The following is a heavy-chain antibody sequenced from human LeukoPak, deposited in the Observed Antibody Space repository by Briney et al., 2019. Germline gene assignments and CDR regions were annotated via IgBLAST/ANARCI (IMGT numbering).Heavy chain of an antibody. J-gene: IGHJ4*02. CDR3: ARERDGSQWLASYYFDY. V-gene: IGHV3-30*02. D-gene: IGHD6-19*01. CDR2: IRYDGSNK. CDR1: GFTFSNYG. Sequence: PGGSLRLSCAASGFTFSNYGIHWVRQAPGKGLEWVAFIRYDGSNKYYADSVKGRFTISRDNAKNSLYLQMNSLRAEDTAVYYCARERDGSQWLASYYFDYWGQGTLVTVSS.